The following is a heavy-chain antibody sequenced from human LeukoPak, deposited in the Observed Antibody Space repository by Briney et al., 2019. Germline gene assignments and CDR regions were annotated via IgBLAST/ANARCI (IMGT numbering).Heavy chain of an antibody. CDR2: IKNKPDGGTT. CDR3: TVVNYGSGSYPLGY. Sequence: GGSLRLSCAASGFTFSHAWMSWVRQAPGKGLEWVGRIKNKPDGGTTDYAAPVQGRFTISRDDSKNTLYLQMNSLKAEDTAVYYCTVVNYGSGSYPLGYWGQGTLVTVSS. J-gene: IGHJ4*02. CDR1: GFTFSHAW. V-gene: IGHV3-15*01. D-gene: IGHD3-10*01.